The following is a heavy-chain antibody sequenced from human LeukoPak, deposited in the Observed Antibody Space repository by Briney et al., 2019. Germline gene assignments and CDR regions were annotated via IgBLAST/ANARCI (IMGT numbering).Heavy chain of an antibody. D-gene: IGHD6-6*01. CDR1: GFTVSSNY. CDR3: ARLEYSSTGNY. V-gene: IGHV3-66*02. CDR2: IYSGGST. Sequence: GESLKISCAASGFTVSSNYMSWVRQAPGKGLEWVSVIYSGGSTYYADSVKGRFTISRDNSKNTLYLQMNSLRAEDTAVYYCARLEYSSTGNYWGQGTLVTVSS. J-gene: IGHJ4*02.